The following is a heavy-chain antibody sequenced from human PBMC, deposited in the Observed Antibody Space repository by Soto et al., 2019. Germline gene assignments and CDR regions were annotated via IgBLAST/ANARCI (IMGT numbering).Heavy chain of an antibody. J-gene: IGHJ4*02. D-gene: IGHD3-10*01. Sequence: EVQLVESGGGLVQPGGSLRLSCAASGFTFSSYWMHWVRQAPGKGLVWVSRINSDGSCTSYADSVKGLFTISRDHDKNKLYLQMNSLRAEDTAVYYCARVGRFGSVGYWGQGTLVTVSS. V-gene: IGHV3-74*01. CDR3: ARVGRFGSVGY. CDR2: INSDGSCT. CDR1: GFTFSSYW.